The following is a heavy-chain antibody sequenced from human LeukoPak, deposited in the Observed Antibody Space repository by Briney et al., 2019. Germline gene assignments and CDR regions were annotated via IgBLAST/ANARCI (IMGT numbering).Heavy chain of an antibody. D-gene: IGHD1-26*01. CDR2: MYISGTS. Sequence: SQTLFLTCTVSGDSISSGNYHWSWIRQPAGEGLEWIGRMYISGTSNYNPSLKSRVSISVDTSRNQVSLKLTSVTTADTAVYYRARGIGAGRDYFDYWGQGTLVTVSS. CDR1: GDSISSGNYH. V-gene: IGHV4-61*02. J-gene: IGHJ4*02. CDR3: ARGIGAGRDYFDY.